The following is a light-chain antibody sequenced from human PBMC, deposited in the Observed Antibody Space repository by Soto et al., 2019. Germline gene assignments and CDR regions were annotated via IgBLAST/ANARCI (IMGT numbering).Light chain of an antibody. CDR1: QSVSNY. V-gene: IGKV3-11*01. CDR3: QERRNGI. CDR2: DAS. Sequence: ESVLTQSPATLSLSPGERATLSCRASQSVSNYVAWYQQKPGQAPRLLIYDASNRATGIRARCSGSGSGTDFTLTIINLEHEDFAVYYCQERRNGIFGPGTKVDIK. J-gene: IGKJ3*01.